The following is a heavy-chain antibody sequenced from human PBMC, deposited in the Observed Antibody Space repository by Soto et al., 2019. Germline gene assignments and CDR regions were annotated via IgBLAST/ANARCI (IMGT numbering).Heavy chain of an antibody. CDR3: ARATAVAASDTGSYYYGADV. Sequence: QVQLVESGGSVVQPGRSLRLSCAASGFTFSGYAMHCVRQAPGKGLEWVAVISYDGSNRYYADSVKGRFTISRDNSKNTLYLQMSSLRAEDTAVYFCARATAVAASDTGSYYYGADVWGQGTTVTVSS. J-gene: IGHJ6*02. CDR1: GFTFSGYA. CDR2: ISYDGSNR. V-gene: IGHV3-30-3*01. D-gene: IGHD6-13*01.